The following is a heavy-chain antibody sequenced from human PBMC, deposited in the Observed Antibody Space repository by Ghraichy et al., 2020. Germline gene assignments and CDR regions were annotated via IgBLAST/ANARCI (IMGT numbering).Heavy chain of an antibody. CDR3: ARYCSGGRCYGVDAFDM. D-gene: IGHD2-15*01. J-gene: IGHJ3*02. Sequence: SETLSLTCTVSGGSIGSFYWSWIRQPAGKGLEWIGRIYNRGNTNYNPSLKSRVTISVDASKNQFSLKLNSVTAAATAVYYCARYCSGGRCYGVDAFDMWGQGTMVTVSS. CDR1: GGSIGSFY. V-gene: IGHV4-4*07. CDR2: IYNRGNT.